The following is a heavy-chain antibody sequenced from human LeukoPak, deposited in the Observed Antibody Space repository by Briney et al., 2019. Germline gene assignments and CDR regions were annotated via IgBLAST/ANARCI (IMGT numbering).Heavy chain of an antibody. J-gene: IGHJ4*02. V-gene: IGHV4-59*12. CDR2: IYYSGST. CDR1: GGSISSYY. Sequence: SETLSLTCTVSGGSISSYYWSWIRQPPGKGLEWIGYIYYSGSTNYNPSLKSRVTISVDTSKNQFSLKLSSVTAADTAVYYCARSWESGSDGYYFDYWGQGTLVTVSS. D-gene: IGHD3-3*01. CDR3: ARSWESGSDGYYFDY.